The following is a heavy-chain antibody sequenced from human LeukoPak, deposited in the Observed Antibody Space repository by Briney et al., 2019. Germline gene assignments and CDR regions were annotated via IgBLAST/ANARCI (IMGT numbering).Heavy chain of an antibody. CDR3: TTEYYDILTGYYNGDY. CDR2: IKSKTDDGTT. V-gene: IGHV3-15*01. J-gene: IGHJ4*02. CDR1: GFTFSNAW. D-gene: IGHD3-9*01. Sequence: GGSLRLSCAASGFTFSNAWMSWVRQAPGKGLEWVGRIKSKTDDGTTDYAAPVKGRFTISRDDSKNTLYLQMNSLKTEDTAVYYCTTEYYDILTGYYNGDYWGQGTLVTVSS.